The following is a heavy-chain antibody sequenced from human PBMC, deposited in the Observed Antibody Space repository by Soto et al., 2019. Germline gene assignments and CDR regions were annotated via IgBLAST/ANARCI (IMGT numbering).Heavy chain of an antibody. Sequence: EVQLVESGGGLVQPGGSLRLSCAASGFTFSSYWMHWVRQAPVKGLVWVSRINSDGSSTNYADSVKGQFTISRDNAKNTLYLQMNSLRADDTAVYYCGRGASGSYRLDYWGQGTLVTVSA. CDR2: INSDGSST. CDR3: GRGASGSYRLDY. CDR1: GFTFSSYW. D-gene: IGHD3-10*01. J-gene: IGHJ4*02. V-gene: IGHV3-74*01.